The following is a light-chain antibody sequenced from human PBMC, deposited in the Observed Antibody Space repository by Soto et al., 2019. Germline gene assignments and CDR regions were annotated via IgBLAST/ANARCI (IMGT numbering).Light chain of an antibody. CDR3: QQSNSTPPWT. V-gene: IGKV1-39*01. J-gene: IGKJ1*01. CDR2: AAS. Sequence: DIQMTQSPSSLSASVGDRVTITCRASQSISSYLNWYQQKPGKAPKLLIYAASSLQSGVPSRFSGSGSATDFTLTISSLQPEDFATYYCQQSNSTPPWTFGQGTKVEIK. CDR1: QSISSY.